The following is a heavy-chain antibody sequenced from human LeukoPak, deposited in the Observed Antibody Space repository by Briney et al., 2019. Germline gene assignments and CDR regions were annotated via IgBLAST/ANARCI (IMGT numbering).Heavy chain of an antibody. D-gene: IGHD1-7*01. J-gene: IGHJ5*01. CDR2: ISGSGHDI. CDR3: ARDRVPGTSPKMDS. CDR1: GFIFNNYA. V-gene: IGHV3-23*01. Sequence: GGSLRLSCAASGFIFNNYAMSWVRQTPGKGLEWVSVISGSGHDIFYMDSVKGRLTISRDNSMNTLYLQMNSLGAEDTALYYCARDRVPGTSPKMDSWGQGTLVTVSS.